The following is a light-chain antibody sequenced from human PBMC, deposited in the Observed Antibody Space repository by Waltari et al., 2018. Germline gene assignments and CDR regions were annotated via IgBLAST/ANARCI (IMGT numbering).Light chain of an antibody. V-gene: IGKV3D-15*01. CDR3: QQESNWSYS. J-gene: IGKJ2*03. Sequence: EIVMTQSPATLSLSPGETDTLSCRASQSVSSKLAWYQQKPGQAPRLLIYDASSRATGIPDRFSGGGSGTEFTLTISSLEPEDVAVYFCQQESNWSYSFGQGTKVEIK. CDR1: QSVSSK. CDR2: DAS.